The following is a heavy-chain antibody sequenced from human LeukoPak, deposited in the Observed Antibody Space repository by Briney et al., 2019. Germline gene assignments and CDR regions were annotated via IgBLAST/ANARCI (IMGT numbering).Heavy chain of an antibody. CDR2: ISYDGSNK. CDR3: ARPGRDYYDSSGYCYFYFDY. D-gene: IGHD3-22*01. CDR1: GFTFSSYA. V-gene: IGHV3-30*04. Sequence: GGSLRLSCAASGFTFSSYAMHWVRQAPGKGLEWVAVISYDGSNKYYADSVKGRFTISRDNSKNTLYLQMNSLRAEDTAVYYCARPGRDYYDSSGYCYFYFDYWGQGTLVTVSS. J-gene: IGHJ4*02.